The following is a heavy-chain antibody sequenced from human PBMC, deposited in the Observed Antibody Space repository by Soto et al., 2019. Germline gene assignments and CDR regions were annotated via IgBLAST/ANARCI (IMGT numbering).Heavy chain of an antibody. CDR3: ARGAAAAGTQPAEYGMDV. CDR1: GGTFSSYA. CDR2: IIPIFGTA. D-gene: IGHD6-13*01. J-gene: IGHJ6*02. V-gene: IGHV1-69*12. Sequence: QVQLVQSGAEVKKPGSSVKVSCKASGGTFSSYAISWVRQAPGQGLEWMGGIIPIFGTANYAQKFQGRVTITADESTSTAYMELSSLRSEDTAVYYCARGAAAAGTQPAEYGMDVWGQGTTVTVSS.